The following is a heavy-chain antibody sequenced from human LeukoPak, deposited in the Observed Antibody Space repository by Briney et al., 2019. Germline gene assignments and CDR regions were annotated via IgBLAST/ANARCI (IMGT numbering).Heavy chain of an antibody. CDR1: GFTFTSSA. J-gene: IGHJ4*02. CDR3: ARAIAARPAGYYFDY. V-gene: IGHV1-58*01. CDR2: IVVGSGNT. Sequence: SVKVSCKASGFTFTSSAVQWVRQARGQRLEWIGWIVVGSGNTNYAQKFQERVTITRDMSTSTAYMELSSLRSEDTAVYYCARAIAARPAGYYFDYWGQGTLVTVSS. D-gene: IGHD6-6*01.